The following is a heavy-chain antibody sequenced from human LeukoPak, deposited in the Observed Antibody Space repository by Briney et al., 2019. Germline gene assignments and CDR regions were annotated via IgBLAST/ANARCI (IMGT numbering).Heavy chain of an antibody. D-gene: IGHD6-13*01. Sequence: GGSLRLSCTASGFTFSSYSLNWVRQAPGKGLEWVSSVSTGSNYIYYADSVKGRFTISRDNDKNSLYLQMNSLRVEDTAVYYCASPLYPYSSPPGYWGQGTLVTVSS. CDR3: ASPLYPYSSPPGY. J-gene: IGHJ4*02. V-gene: IGHV3-21*04. CDR2: VSTGSNYI. CDR1: GFTFSSYS.